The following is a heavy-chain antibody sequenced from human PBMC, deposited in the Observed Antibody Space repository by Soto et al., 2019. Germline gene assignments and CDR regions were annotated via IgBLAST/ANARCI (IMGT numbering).Heavy chain of an antibody. CDR3: PRDGGRNSGGIDY. CDR1: GGTFSSYS. Sequence: QVQLVQSGAEVKKPGSSVKVSCKASGGTFSSYSINWVRQAPGQGLEWMGEIIPIFGTANYAQKFQGRVTITANESTSTAYMELSRLRSEDTAVSYCPRDGGRNSGGIDYWGQGTLVTVSS. J-gene: IGHJ4*02. CDR2: IIPIFGTA. V-gene: IGHV1-69*01. D-gene: IGHD1-26*01.